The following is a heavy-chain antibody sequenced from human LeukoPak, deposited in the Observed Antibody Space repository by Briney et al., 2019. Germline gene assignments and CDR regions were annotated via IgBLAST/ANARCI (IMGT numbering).Heavy chain of an antibody. CDR3: MRDRSDILTGYNDAFDI. D-gene: IGHD3-9*01. CDR2: IKLDGTEE. V-gene: IGHV3-7*01. CDR1: GFTFRSYW. J-gene: IGHJ3*02. Sequence: PGGSLRLSCAASGFTFRSYWMSWVRQAPGRGLEWMANIKLDGTEEYYVDSVRGRFTISRDNAKNSLYLQMNSLRAEDTAVYYCMRDRSDILTGYNDAFDIWGQGTMVTVSS.